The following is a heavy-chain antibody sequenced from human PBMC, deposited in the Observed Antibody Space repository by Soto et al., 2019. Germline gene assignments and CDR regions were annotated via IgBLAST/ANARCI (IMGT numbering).Heavy chain of an antibody. D-gene: IGHD2-21*01. V-gene: IGHV1-2*02. CDR2: INPYSGGA. J-gene: IGHJ3*02. CDR1: GYTFTDYF. CDR3: ARLMHYSHSGGSSHSGFDM. Sequence: ASVNVSCKSSGYTFTDYFIHWVRQAPGQGLEWIGWINPYSGGADLSQKFQGRVTMTRDTSISTAYMEVSSLRSDDTAVFYCARLMHYSHSGGSSHSGFDMWGQGTLVTVSS.